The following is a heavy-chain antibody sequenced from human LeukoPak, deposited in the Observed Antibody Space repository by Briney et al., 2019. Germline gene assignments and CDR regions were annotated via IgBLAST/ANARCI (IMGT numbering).Heavy chain of an antibody. CDR1: GGSISSSSYY. V-gene: IGHV4-39*01. CDR2: IYYSGST. Sequence: PSDTLSLTCTVSGGSISSSSYYWGWIRQPPGKGLERIGSIYYSGSTYYNPSLKSRVTISVDTSKNQFSLKLSTVTAADTAVYYCARYVEMATTRGTAFDIWGQGTMVTVSS. CDR3: ARYVEMATTRGTAFDI. D-gene: IGHD5-24*01. J-gene: IGHJ3*02.